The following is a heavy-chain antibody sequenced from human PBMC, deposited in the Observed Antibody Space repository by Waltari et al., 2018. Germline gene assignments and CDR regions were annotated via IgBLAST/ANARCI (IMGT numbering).Heavy chain of an antibody. CDR2: IIPIFGTA. CDR3: ARELADRRGNAFDI. CDR1: GGTVSRLA. Sequence: QVQLVQSGAEVKKPGSSLKVACKAAGGTVSRLAISWVRQAPGQGLAWRGGIIPIFGTANYAQKFQGRVTITADESTSTAYMELSSLRSEDTAVYYCARELADRRGNAFDIWGQGTMVTVSS. J-gene: IGHJ3*02. V-gene: IGHV1-69*01.